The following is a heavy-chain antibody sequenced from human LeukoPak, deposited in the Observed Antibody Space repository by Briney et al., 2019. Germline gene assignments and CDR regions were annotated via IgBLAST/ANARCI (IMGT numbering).Heavy chain of an antibody. CDR3: ARGSRHFDK. J-gene: IGHJ4*02. CDR2: INRG. V-gene: IGHV4-34*01. CDR1: GGFYSEYY. Sequence: SETLSLTCALYGGFYSEYYGLWLRQAPGKGLEWIGEINRGDYNPSLKSRVTISVDTSKNQFSLKLTSVTAAETGVYCCARGSRHFDKWGQGTLVTVSS.